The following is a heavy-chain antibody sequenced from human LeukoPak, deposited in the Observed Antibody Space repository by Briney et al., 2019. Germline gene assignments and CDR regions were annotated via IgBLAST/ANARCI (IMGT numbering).Heavy chain of an antibody. V-gene: IGHV3-33*01. CDR3: ARAMVRGVTPGY. CDR1: GFTFSSYG. Sequence: PGRSLRLSCAASGFTFSSYGMHWVRQAPGKGLEWVAVIWYDGSNKYYADSVKGRFTISRDNSKNTLYLQMNSLRAEDTAVYYCARAMVRGVTPGYWGQGTLVTVSS. CDR2: IWYDGSNK. D-gene: IGHD3-10*01. J-gene: IGHJ4*02.